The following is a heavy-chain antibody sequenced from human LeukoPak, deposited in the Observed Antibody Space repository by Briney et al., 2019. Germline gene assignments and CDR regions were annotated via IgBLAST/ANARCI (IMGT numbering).Heavy chain of an antibody. Sequence: SETLSLTCTVSGGSISSYYWSWIRQPPGKGLEWIGYIYYSGSTNYNPSLKSRVTISVDTSMNQFSLKLSSVTAADTAVYYCARHGFGRGYEFQITDFDYWGQGTLVTVSS. CDR3: ARHGFGRGYEFQITDFDY. CDR1: GGSISSYY. V-gene: IGHV4-59*08. J-gene: IGHJ4*02. D-gene: IGHD5-12*01. CDR2: IYYSGST.